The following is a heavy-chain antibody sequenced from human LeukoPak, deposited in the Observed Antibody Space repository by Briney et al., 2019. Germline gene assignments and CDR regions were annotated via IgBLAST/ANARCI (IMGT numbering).Heavy chain of an antibody. V-gene: IGHV3-23*01. CDR3: AGWSGYKDY. CDR1: GFTFSSYA. J-gene: IGHJ4*02. Sequence: GGSLRLXCAASGFTFSSYAMSWVRQAPGRVLEWVSAISGSGGSTYYADSVKGRFTISRDNSKNTLYLQMNSLRAEDTAVYYCAGWSGYKDYWGQGTLVTVSS. D-gene: IGHD3-3*01. CDR2: ISGSGGST.